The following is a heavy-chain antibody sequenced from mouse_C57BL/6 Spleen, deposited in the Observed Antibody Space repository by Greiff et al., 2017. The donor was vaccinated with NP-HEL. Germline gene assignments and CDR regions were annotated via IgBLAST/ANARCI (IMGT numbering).Heavy chain of an antibody. J-gene: IGHJ1*03. CDR2: IDPETGGT. D-gene: IGHD1-1*01. CDR3: TRDYYGSSYGYFDV. CDR1: GYTFTDYE. Sequence: VKLQESGAELVRPGASVTLSCKASGYTFTDYEMHWVKQTPVHGLEWIGAIDPETGGTAYNQKFKGKAILTADKSSSTAYMELRSLTSEDSAVYYCTRDYYGSSYGYFDVWGTGTTVTVSS. V-gene: IGHV1-15*01.